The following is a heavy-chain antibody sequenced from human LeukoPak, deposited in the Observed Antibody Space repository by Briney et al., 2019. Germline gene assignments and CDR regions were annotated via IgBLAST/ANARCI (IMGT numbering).Heavy chain of an antibody. V-gene: IGHV4-59*08. CDR1: GGSIGSYY. D-gene: IGHD4-17*01. J-gene: IGHJ4*02. CDR3: ARRANDYGAYYFDY. Sequence: SETLSLTCTVSGGSIGSYYWSWIRQPPGKGLEWIGYIYYSGSTNYNPSLKSRVTISVDTSKSQFSLKLSSVTAADTAVYYCARRANDYGAYYFDYWGQGTLVTVSS. CDR2: IYYSGST.